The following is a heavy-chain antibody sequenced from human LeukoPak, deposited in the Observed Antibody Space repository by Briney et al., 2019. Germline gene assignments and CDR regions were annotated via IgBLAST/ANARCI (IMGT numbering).Heavy chain of an antibody. Sequence: GASVKVSCKASGYTFTSYYMHWVRQAPGQGLEWMGIINPSGGSTSYAQKFQGRVTITRNTSISTAYMELSSLRSEDTAVYYCARGTPGGPTRNWGQGTLVTVSS. CDR2: INPSGGST. D-gene: IGHD1-14*01. J-gene: IGHJ4*02. CDR1: GYTFTSYY. V-gene: IGHV1-46*01. CDR3: ARGTPGGPTRN.